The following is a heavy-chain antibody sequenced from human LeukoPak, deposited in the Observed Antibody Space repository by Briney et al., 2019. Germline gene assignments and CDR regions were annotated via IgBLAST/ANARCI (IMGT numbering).Heavy chain of an antibody. V-gene: IGHV3-23*01. J-gene: IGHJ5*01. CDR3: TKPPTVTKIRFDS. D-gene: IGHD4-17*01. CDR1: GFTFSNYA. Sequence: PGGSLRLSCAASGFTFSNYAMSWVRQAPGKGLKWVSDINGSGGTTYYAKSVKGRFTISRDNSKNTLYLQMNSLRAEDTAVYYCTKPPTVTKIRFDSWGQGTLVTVSS. CDR2: INGSGGTT.